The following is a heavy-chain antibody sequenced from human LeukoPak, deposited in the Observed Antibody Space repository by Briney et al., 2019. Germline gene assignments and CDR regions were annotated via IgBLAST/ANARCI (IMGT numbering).Heavy chain of an antibody. D-gene: IGHD5-24*01. CDR2: IGIDSGNT. CDR1: GFIFGDYS. V-gene: IGHV3-11*06. CDR3: ARDHNFAFDN. Sequence: GGSLRLSCAASGFIFGDYSMNWVRQPPGKGLEWTSYIGIDSGNTKYADSVKGRFTISADSAKNSLFLHMNSLRVEDTAVYYCARDHNFAFDNWGQGTLVTVSS. J-gene: IGHJ4*02.